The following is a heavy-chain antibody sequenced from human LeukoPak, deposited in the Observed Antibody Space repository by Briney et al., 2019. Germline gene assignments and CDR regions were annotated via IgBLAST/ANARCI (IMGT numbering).Heavy chain of an antibody. J-gene: IGHJ3*02. CDR2: ISGSGGYT. V-gene: IGHV3-23*01. Sequence: QPGGSLRLSCVVSGFTFSSYGMGWVRQDPGKGLEWVSGISGSGGYTYYADSVKGRFTISRDNSKNTLYLQMNSLRAEDTAVYYCAKDHPLRGDLFDIWGQGTMVTVSS. CDR3: AKDHPLRGDLFDI. D-gene: IGHD3-10*01. CDR1: GFTFSSYG.